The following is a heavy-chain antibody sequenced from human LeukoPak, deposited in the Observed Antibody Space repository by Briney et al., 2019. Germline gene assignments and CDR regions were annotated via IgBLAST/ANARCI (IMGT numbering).Heavy chain of an antibody. V-gene: IGHV3-21*01. J-gene: IGHJ4*02. CDR2: ISSSSYI. Sequence: GGSLRLSCAASGFTFSSYSMNWVRQAPGKGLEWVSSISSSSYIYYADSVKGRFTISRDNAKNSLYLQMNSLRAEDTAVYYCASPSRGYGYFDYWGQGTLVTVSS. CDR1: GFTFSSYS. D-gene: IGHD1-1*01. CDR3: ASPSRGYGYFDY.